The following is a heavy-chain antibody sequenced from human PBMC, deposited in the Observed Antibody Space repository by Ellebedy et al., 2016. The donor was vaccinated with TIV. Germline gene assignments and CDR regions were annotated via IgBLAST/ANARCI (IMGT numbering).Heavy chain of an antibody. Sequence: ASVKVSCXASGYTFTDYYMHWVRQAPGQGLEWMGWINPKSGGTNSAQKFQGRVTMTRDTSISTAYMELTRLRSDDTAVYYCAREVAVAGTHFDCWGQGTLVTVSS. D-gene: IGHD6-19*01. CDR3: AREVAVAGTHFDC. J-gene: IGHJ4*02. CDR1: GYTFTDYY. V-gene: IGHV1-2*02. CDR2: INPKSGGT.